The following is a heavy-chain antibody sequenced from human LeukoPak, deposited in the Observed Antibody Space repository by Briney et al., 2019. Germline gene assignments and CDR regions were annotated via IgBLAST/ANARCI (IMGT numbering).Heavy chain of an antibody. J-gene: IGHJ3*02. D-gene: IGHD3-10*02. CDR1: GFTFTSYA. CDR3: AKCSASCDNDALDM. CDR2: IRGGGAGA. Sequence: GGSLRLSCAASGFTFTSYAMNWVRQAPGKGLEWVAFIRGGGAGARYADAAKGRFTISRDNSKNTLYLHMNTLRVEDTATYYCAKCSASCDNDALDMWGQGTVVIVSS. V-gene: IGHV3-23*01.